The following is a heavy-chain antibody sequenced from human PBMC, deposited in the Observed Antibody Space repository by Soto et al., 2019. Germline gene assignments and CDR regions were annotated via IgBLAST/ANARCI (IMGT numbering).Heavy chain of an antibody. Sequence: QVQLQESGPGLVRPSETLSLTCNVSGGSFSPNYWSWIRQPPGKGLEWLGYVYYAGTTTYDPSLKGRLTLSLDTSKNQFSLKLTSVIAADTAVYYCARLGAFYQSLDPWGQGTLVTVSS. V-gene: IGHV4-59*08. D-gene: IGHD2-2*01. CDR3: ARLGAFYQSLDP. CDR2: VYYAGTT. CDR1: GGSFSPNY. J-gene: IGHJ5*02.